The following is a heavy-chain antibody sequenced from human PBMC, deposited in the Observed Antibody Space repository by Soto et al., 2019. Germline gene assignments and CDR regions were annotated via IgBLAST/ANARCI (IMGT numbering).Heavy chain of an antibody. V-gene: IGHV3-74*01. J-gene: IGHJ5*02. D-gene: IGHD3-3*01. Sequence: VQLVESGGGLVQPGGSLRLSCAASGFTFSSYWMHWVRQAPGKGLVWVSRINSDGSSTSYADSVKGRFTISRDNAKNTLYLQMNSLRAEDTAVYYCARAETYYDFWSGYYPEYNWFDPWGQGTLVTVSS. CDR1: GFTFSSYW. CDR3: ARAETYYDFWSGYYPEYNWFDP. CDR2: INSDGSST.